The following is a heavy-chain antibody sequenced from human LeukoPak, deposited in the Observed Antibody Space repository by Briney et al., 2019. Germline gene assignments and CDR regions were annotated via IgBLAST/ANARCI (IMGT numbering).Heavy chain of an antibody. CDR3: AKVRQQQLLQGYYYYMDV. D-gene: IGHD6-13*01. V-gene: IGHV3-9*01. CDR1: GFTFDDYA. Sequence: GGSLRLSCAASGFTFDDYAMHWVRQAPGKGLEWVSGISWNSGSIGYADSVKGRFTISRDNAKNSLYLQMNSLRAEDTALYYCAKVRQQQLLQGYYYYMDVWGKGTTVTVSS. J-gene: IGHJ6*03. CDR2: ISWNSGSI.